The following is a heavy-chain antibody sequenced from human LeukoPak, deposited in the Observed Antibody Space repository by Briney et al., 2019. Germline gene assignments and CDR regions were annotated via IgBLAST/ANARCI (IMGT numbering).Heavy chain of an antibody. Sequence: PSETLSLTCAVYGGSFSSYYWSWIRQPPGKGLEWIGEINHSGSTNYNPSLKSRVTISIDTSKNQFSLKLSSVTAADTALYYCARGVGTCYYYWGQGTLVTVSS. CDR3: ARGVGTCYYY. D-gene: IGHD3-10*01. CDR1: GGSFSSYY. CDR2: INHSGST. J-gene: IGHJ4*02. V-gene: IGHV4-34*01.